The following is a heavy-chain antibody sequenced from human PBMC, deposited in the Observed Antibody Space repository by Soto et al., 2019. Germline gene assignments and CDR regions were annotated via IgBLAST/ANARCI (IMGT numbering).Heavy chain of an antibody. D-gene: IGHD6-13*01. CDR3: ATVAKYSSSFDP. Sequence: QVQLVQSGAEVKKPGSSVKVSCKASGGTFSSYTISWVRQAPGQGLEWMGRIIPILGIANYAQKFQGRVTITADKSTSTAYMELSSLRSEDKAVYYCATVAKYSSSFDPWGQGTLVTVSS. CDR2: IIPILGIA. V-gene: IGHV1-69*02. CDR1: GGTFSSYT. J-gene: IGHJ5*02.